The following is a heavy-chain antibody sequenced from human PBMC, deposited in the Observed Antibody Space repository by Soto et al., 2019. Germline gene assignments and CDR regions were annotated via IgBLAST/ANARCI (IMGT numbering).Heavy chain of an antibody. D-gene: IGHD2-2*01. CDR3: ARGRIVVVPAARHNWFDP. Sequence: SETLSLTCTVSGGSISSYYWSWIRQPPGKGLEWIGYIYYSGSTNYNPSLKSRVTISVDTSKNQFSLKLSSVTAADTAVYYCARGRIVVVPAARHNWFDPWGQGTLVTV. V-gene: IGHV4-59*12. CDR2: IYYSGST. CDR1: GGSISSYY. J-gene: IGHJ5*02.